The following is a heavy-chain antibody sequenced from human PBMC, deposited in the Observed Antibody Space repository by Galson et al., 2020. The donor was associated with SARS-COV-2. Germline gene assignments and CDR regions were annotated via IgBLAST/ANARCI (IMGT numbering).Heavy chain of an antibody. Sequence: TGGSLRLSCAASGFTISNYEMNWVRQAPGKGLEWVSYISSSGRTIHYADSVKGRFTISRDNAKSSQSLQMNSLRAEDTAVYYCARLDAYGPGYWGQGILVTVSS. CDR3: ARLDAYGPGY. V-gene: IGHV3-48*03. J-gene: IGHJ4*02. D-gene: IGHD2-21*01. CDR1: GFTISNYE. CDR2: ISSSGRTI.